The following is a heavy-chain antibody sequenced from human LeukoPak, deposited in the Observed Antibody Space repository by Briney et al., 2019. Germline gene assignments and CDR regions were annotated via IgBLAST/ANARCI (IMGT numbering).Heavy chain of an antibody. D-gene: IGHD6-13*01. Sequence: ASVKVSCKASGYTFTGYYMHWVRQAPGQGLEWMGWINPNSGGTNYAQKFQGRVTMTRDTSISTAYMELSRLRSDDTAVYYCAREMWQQLVPGWFDPWGQGTLVTVSS. CDR2: INPNSGGT. V-gene: IGHV1-2*02. CDR1: GYTFTGYY. CDR3: AREMWQQLVPGWFDP. J-gene: IGHJ5*02.